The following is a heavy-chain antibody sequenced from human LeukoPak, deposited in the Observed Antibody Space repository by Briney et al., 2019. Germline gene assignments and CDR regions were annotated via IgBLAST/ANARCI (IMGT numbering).Heavy chain of an antibody. CDR1: GFTFSSYS. V-gene: IGHV3-48*04. J-gene: IGHJ4*02. Sequence: GGSLRLSCAVSGFTFSSYSMNWVRQAPGKGLEWVSFISSSSSTIYYADSVKGRFTISRDNAKNSLYLQMNSLRAEDTAVYYCARDRGGSYSAIDYWGQGTLVTVSS. CDR2: ISSSSSTI. D-gene: IGHD1-26*01. CDR3: ARDRGGSYSAIDY.